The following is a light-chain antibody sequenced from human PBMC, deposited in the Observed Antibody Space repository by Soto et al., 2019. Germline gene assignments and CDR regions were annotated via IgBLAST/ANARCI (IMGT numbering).Light chain of an antibody. CDR3: SSYTSASTLLYL. Sequence: QSALTQPASVSGSPGQSITISCTGTSSDVGGYNYVSWYQQHPGIAPKLLIYGVTNRPSGVSTSFSGSKSGNTASLTISGLQAEDEADYHGSSYTSASTLLYLFGTGTKLTVL. J-gene: IGLJ1*01. V-gene: IGLV2-14*01. CDR1: SSDVGGYNY. CDR2: GVT.